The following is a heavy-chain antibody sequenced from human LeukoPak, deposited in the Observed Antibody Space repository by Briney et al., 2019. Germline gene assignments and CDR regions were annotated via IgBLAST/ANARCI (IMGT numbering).Heavy chain of an antibody. Sequence: ASVKVSCKASGYTFTSYDINWVRQATAQGLEWMGWMNPNSGNTGYAQKFQGRVTMTRNTSISTAYMELSSLRSEDTAVYYCARARHYYDSSXYSPPADFDXXGQGTLVTVSS. CDR3: ARARHYYDSSXYSPPADFDX. D-gene: IGHD3-22*01. CDR2: MNPNSGNT. CDR1: GYTFTSYD. V-gene: IGHV1-8*01. J-gene: IGHJ4*02.